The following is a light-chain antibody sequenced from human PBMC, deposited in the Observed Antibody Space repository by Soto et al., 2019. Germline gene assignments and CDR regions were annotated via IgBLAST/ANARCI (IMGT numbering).Light chain of an antibody. CDR2: GNS. V-gene: IGLV1-40*01. CDR1: SSNIGAGYD. CDR3: QSYDSSVSKVV. Sequence: QSVLTQPPSVSGAPGQRVTISCTGSSSNIGAGYDVHWYQQLPGTAPKLLIYGNSNRPSGVPDRFSGSKSGTSASLAITGLQXEDEADYYCQSYDSSVSKVVFGGGTQLTVL. J-gene: IGLJ2*01.